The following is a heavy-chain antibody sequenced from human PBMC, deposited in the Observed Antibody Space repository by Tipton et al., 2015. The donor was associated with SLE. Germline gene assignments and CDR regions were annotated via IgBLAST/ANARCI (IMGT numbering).Heavy chain of an antibody. CDR1: GGSISSGSYY. Sequence: LRLSCTVSGGSISSGSYYWSWIRQPAGKGLEWIGRLYTSGSTNYNPSLKSRVTISVDMSKNQFSLKLSSVTAADTAVYYCASSTTSLYGYFDLWGRGTLVTVSS. V-gene: IGHV4-61*02. CDR2: LYTSGST. D-gene: IGHD2-2*01. CDR3: ASSTTSLYGYFDL. J-gene: IGHJ2*01.